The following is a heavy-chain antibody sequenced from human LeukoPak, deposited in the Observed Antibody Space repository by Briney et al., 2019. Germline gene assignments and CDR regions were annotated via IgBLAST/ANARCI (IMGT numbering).Heavy chain of an antibody. V-gene: IGHV4-59*01. Sequence: PSETLSLTCTVSGGSISSYYWSWIRQPPGKGLERIGYIYYSGSTNYNPSLKSRVTISVDTSKNQFSLKLSSVTAADTAVYYCARASFGDPGYMDVWGKGTTVTISS. D-gene: IGHD2/OR15-2a*01. J-gene: IGHJ6*03. CDR2: IYYSGST. CDR1: GGSISSYY. CDR3: ARASFGDPGYMDV.